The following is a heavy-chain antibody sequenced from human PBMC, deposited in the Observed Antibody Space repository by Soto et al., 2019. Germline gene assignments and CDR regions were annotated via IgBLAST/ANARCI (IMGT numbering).Heavy chain of an antibody. V-gene: IGHV4-30-2*01. Sequence: PSETVSLTCAVSGGSISSGGYSWSWIRQPPGKGLEWIGYIYHSGSTYYNPSLKSRVTISVDRSKNQFSLKLSSVTAADTAVYYCARAGSSWYGGRDWSDPPGPATLVTVSS. CDR2: IYHSGST. CDR3: ARAGSSWYGGRDWSDP. D-gene: IGHD6-13*01. CDR1: GGSISSGGYS. J-gene: IGHJ5*02.